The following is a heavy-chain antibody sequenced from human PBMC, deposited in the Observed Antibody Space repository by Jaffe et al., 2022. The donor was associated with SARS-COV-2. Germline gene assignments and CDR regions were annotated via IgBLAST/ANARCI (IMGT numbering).Heavy chain of an antibody. CDR1: GGSISSGDYY. V-gene: IGHV4-30-4*01. D-gene: IGHD5-18*01. CDR2: IYYSGST. CDR3: ARGLRDTAMVFHFDY. Sequence: QVQLQESGPGLVKPSQTLSLTCTVSGGSISSGDYYWSWIRQPPGKGLEWIGYIYYSGSTYYNPSLKSRVTISVDTSKNQFSLKLSSVTAADTAVYYCARGLRDTAMVFHFDYWGQGTLVTVSS. J-gene: IGHJ4*02.